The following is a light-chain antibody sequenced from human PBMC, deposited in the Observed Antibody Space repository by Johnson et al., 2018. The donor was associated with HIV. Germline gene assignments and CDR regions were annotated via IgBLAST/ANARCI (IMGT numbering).Light chain of an antibody. V-gene: IGLV1-51*01. CDR3: GPWDSSLRVGV. Sequence: QSVLTQPPSVSAAPGQKVTISCSGSSSNIGNNFVSWYQQLPGRAPKLLIYDNNKRPSGIPDRFSGSKSGTSATLGITGLQTGDEADYYCGPWDSSLRVGVVGTGTKVTVL. CDR2: DNN. J-gene: IGLJ1*01. CDR1: SSNIGNNF.